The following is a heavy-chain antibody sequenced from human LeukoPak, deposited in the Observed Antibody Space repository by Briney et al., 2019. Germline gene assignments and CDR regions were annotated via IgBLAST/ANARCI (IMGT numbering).Heavy chain of an antibody. Sequence: GGSLRLSCAASGFTFSSYSMNWVRQAPGKGLKWVSSISSSSSYIYYADSVEGRFTISRDNAKNSLYLQMNSLRAEDTAVYYCARDLRYFDWPMSDYWGQGTLVTVSS. V-gene: IGHV3-21*01. J-gene: IGHJ4*02. CDR2: ISSSSSYI. CDR3: ARDLRYFDWPMSDY. CDR1: GFTFSSYS. D-gene: IGHD3-9*01.